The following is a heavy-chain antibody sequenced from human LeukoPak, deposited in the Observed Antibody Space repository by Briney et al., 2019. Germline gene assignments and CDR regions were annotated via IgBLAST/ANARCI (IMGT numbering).Heavy chain of an antibody. D-gene: IGHD6-6*01. CDR3: ARVGRSVPSQRDIARLSEYYFDY. J-gene: IGHJ4*02. CDR1: GFTFSDYY. Sequence: GGSLRLSCAASGFTFSDYYMSWIRQAPGKGLEWVSYISSSGSNIYYADSVKGRFTISRDNAKNSLYLQMNSLRAEDTAVYYCARVGRSVPSQRDIARLSEYYFDYWGQGTLVTVSS. V-gene: IGHV3-11*04. CDR2: ISSSGSNI.